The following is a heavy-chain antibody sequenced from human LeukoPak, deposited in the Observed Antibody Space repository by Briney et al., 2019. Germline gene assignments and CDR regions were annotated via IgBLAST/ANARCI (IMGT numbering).Heavy chain of an antibody. D-gene: IGHD1-1*01. Sequence: GGSLRLSCAASGFTFDDYGMSWVRQAPGKGLEWVSGINWNGGSTGYADSVKGRFTISRDNAKNSLYLQMNSLRAEDTTLYYCALMTATGNLDYWGQGTLVTVSS. V-gene: IGHV3-20*04. CDR2: INWNGGST. CDR3: ALMTATGNLDY. J-gene: IGHJ4*02. CDR1: GFTFDDYG.